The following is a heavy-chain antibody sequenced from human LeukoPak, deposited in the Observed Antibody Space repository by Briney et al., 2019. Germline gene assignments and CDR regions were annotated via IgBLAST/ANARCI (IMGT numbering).Heavy chain of an antibody. CDR2: INTGSTYM. CDR1: GFYFSSYS. J-gene: IGHJ6*03. Sequence: GGSLRLSCAASGFYFSSYSMNWVHQAPGKGLEWVSSINTGSTYMYYADSVKGRFTISRDNAKNSLHLQMYSLRAEDTAVYFCARVEATTGRNYHYYYMDVWGKGTTVTVSS. V-gene: IGHV3-21*01. CDR3: ARVEATTGRNYHYYYMDV. D-gene: IGHD1-1*01.